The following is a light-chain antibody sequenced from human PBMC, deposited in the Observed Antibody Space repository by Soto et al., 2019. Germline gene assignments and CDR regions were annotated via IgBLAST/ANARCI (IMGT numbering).Light chain of an antibody. CDR3: QQYGRPHTLI. J-gene: IGKJ4*01. CDR2: IAS. CDR1: EDINFN. V-gene: IGKV3-20*01. Sequence: EIWMTQSPATLSVSPGERATLSCGASEDINFNLAWYQHKPGQAPRLLIYIASSRATGVPDRFSGTGSGTDFTLTIRRLESEDFAVYYCQQYGRPHTLILGEGTKVDIK.